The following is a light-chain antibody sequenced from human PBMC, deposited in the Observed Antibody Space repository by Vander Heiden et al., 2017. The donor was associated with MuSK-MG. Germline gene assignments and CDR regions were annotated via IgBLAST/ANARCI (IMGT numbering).Light chain of an antibody. CDR2: GAS. CDR1: QSVSNNY. CDR3: QQDSSSPIT. Sequence: EIVLTQSPGTLSLSPGERTTLSCRASQSVSNNYLAWYQQKPGQAPRLLIYGASGRATGIPDRFSGSGSGTDFTLIITRLEPEDFAVYYCQQDSSSPITFGQGTLLEIK. V-gene: IGKV3-20*01. J-gene: IGKJ5*01.